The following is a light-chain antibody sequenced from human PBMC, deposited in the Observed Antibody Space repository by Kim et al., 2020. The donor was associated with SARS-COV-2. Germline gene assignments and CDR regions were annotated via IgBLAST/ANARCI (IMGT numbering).Light chain of an antibody. Sequence: SYELTQPPSVSVSPGQTASITCSGDKLGDKYACWYQQKPGQSPVLVIHQDSKRPSGIPERFSGSNSGNTATLTISGTQAMDEADYYCQAWDSRVFGGGTQLTVL. CDR2: QDS. CDR3: QAWDSRV. J-gene: IGLJ2*01. CDR1: KLGDKY. V-gene: IGLV3-1*01.